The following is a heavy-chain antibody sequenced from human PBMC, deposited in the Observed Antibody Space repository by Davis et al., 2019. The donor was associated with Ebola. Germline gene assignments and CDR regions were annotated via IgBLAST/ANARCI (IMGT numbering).Heavy chain of an antibody. CDR3: ARRVTMVRGVHYYYYGMDV. CDR2: INPSGGST. D-gene: IGHD3-10*01. CDR1: GYTFTSYY. Sequence: ASVKVSCKASGYTFTSYYMHWVRQAPGQGLEWMGIINPSGGSTSYAQKFQGRVTITADKSTSTAYMELRSLRSDDTAVYYCARRVTMVRGVHYYYYGMDVWGQGTTVTVSS. V-gene: IGHV1-46*01. J-gene: IGHJ6*02.